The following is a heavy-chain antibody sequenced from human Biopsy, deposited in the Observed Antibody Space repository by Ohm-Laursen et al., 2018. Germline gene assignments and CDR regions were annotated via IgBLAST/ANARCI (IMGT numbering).Heavy chain of an antibody. J-gene: IGHJ4*02. D-gene: IGHD6-6*01. CDR3: ARERGRKSIAATDY. CDR2: IAERSTYI. CDR1: GFTFSSYA. V-gene: IGHV3-21*06. Sequence: SLRLSCAASGFTFSSYAMEWVRQAPGKGLEWVSSIAERSTYISYADSVKGRFIISRDNAQNSLYLQMNNLRVEDTAVYYCARERGRKSIAATDYWGQGVLVTVSS.